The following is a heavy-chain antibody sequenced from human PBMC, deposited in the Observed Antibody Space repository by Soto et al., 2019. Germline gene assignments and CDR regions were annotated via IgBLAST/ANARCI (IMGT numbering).Heavy chain of an antibody. Sequence: ASVKVSSKASGYAFTGYYMHWAQQSPGQGLEWMGWINPNSGGTNYAQKFQGWVTMTRDTSISTAYMELSRLRSDDTAMYYCARDRDYGSESYPHYYYGMDVWGQGTTVTVSS. CDR2: INPNSGGT. CDR1: GYAFTGYY. V-gene: IGHV1-2*04. J-gene: IGHJ6*02. D-gene: IGHD3-10*01. CDR3: ARDRDYGSESYPHYYYGMDV.